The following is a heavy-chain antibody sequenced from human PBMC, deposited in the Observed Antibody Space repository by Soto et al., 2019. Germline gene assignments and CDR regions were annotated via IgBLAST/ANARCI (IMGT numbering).Heavy chain of an antibody. CDR1: GYTFTGYY. D-gene: IGHD6-13*01. CDR3: ARDPRAAATNYYHYCKDF. CDR2: INPNSGGT. V-gene: IGHV1-2*04. Sequence: ASVKVSCKASGYTFTGYYMHWVRQAPGQGLEWMGWINPNSGGTNYAQKFQGWVTMTRDTSISTAYMELSRLRSDDTAVYYCARDPRAAATNYYHYCKDFCGQGTTVIVSS. J-gene: IGHJ6*01.